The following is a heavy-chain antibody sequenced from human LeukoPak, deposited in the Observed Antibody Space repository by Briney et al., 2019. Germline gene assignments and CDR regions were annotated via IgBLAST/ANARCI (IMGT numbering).Heavy chain of an antibody. V-gene: IGHV4-39*07. CDR1: GGSIRSSNSF. CDR3: ARATAAPSSYFFDH. Sequence: SETLSLTCSVSGGSIRSSNSFWGWIRQPPGERLEWIATIYYNGNTYYNPSLQSRVTISADTSTNQFSLKLNSVIAADTAVYYCARATAAPSSYFFDHWGQGTLVTVSS. J-gene: IGHJ4*02. D-gene: IGHD6-25*01. CDR2: IYYNGNT.